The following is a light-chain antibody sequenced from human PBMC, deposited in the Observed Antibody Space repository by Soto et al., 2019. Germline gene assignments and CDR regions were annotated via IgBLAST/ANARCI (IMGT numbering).Light chain of an antibody. CDR2: DVS. CDR1: SSDVGGYNY. Sequence: QSALTQPASVSGSPGQSITISCSGTSSDVGGYNYVSWYQQHPGKAPKLMIYDVSHRPSGVSNRFSGSKSGNTASLTISGLQAEDEAEYYCISYTSSNTRVFGTGTKLTVL. V-gene: IGLV2-14*01. J-gene: IGLJ1*01. CDR3: ISYTSSNTRV.